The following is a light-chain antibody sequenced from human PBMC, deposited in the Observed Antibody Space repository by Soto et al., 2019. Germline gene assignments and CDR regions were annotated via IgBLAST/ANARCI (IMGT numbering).Light chain of an antibody. J-gene: IGKJ5*01. Sequence: EIVLTQSPGTLSLSPGERATLSCRASQSIRSHYLAWYQQKPGQAPRLLISGAHNRAPGIPDRFSGSGSATDFTLTISSLEPEDFAVYYCQHRSSWPITFGQGTRLEIK. V-gene: IGKV3D-20*02. CDR3: QHRSSWPIT. CDR1: QSIRSHY. CDR2: GAH.